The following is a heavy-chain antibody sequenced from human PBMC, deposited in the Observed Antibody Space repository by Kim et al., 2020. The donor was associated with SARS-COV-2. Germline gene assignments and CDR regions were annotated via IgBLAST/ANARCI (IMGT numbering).Heavy chain of an antibody. CDR2: IGTAGDP. J-gene: IGHJ3*02. CDR1: GFTFSSYD. V-gene: IGHV3-13*05. CDR3: ARGWGDIRTGQGAFDI. D-gene: IGHD3-9*01. Sequence: GGSLRLSCAASGFTFSSYDMHWVRQATGKGLEWVSAIGTAGDPYYPGSVKGRFTISRENAKNSLYLQMNSLRAGDTAVYYCARGWGDIRTGQGAFDIWGQGTMVTVSS.